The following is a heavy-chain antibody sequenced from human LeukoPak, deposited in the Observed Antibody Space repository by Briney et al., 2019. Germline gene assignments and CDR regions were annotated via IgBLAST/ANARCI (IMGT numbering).Heavy chain of an antibody. J-gene: IGHJ4*02. CDR2: INPNSGDT. CDR3: AKNPYEYYFDY. CDR1: GYTLTGYY. D-gene: IGHD5-12*01. V-gene: IGHV1-2*02. Sequence: ASVRVSCKASGYTLTGYYMHWLRQAPGQGLEWTGWINPNSGDTNYAQKFQGRVTMTRDTSISTAYMELSRLTSDDTAVYYCAKNPYEYYFDYWGQGTLVTVSS.